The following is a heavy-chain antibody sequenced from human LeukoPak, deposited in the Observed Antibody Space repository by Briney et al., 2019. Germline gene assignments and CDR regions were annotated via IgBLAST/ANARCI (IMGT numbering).Heavy chain of an antibody. CDR3: AGDEGVGERGAY. V-gene: IGHV1-18*01. J-gene: IGHJ4*02. CDR1: GFTFTNYG. Sequence: ASVKVSCKASGFTFTNYGISWVRQAPGQGLEWMGWISAYNGVTNYAQKLQDRVTMTTDTSTSTAYMELRSLRSDDTAMYYCAGDEGVGERGAYWGQGTLVTVSS. CDR2: ISAYNGVT. D-gene: IGHD3-16*01.